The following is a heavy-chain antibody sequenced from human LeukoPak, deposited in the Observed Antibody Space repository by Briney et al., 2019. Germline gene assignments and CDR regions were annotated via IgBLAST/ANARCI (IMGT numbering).Heavy chain of an antibody. CDR3: ARGSGVHV. D-gene: IGHD3-10*01. CDR1: GFTFRTHS. V-gene: IGHV3-21*04. Sequence: GGSLRLACEASGFTFRTHSMSWVRQAPGKGLEWVSAITNSSTYVYYEDSVKGRFTISRDNANNSLFLQMNNLGVDDTGVYYCARGSGVHVWGQGPLVLVSS. J-gene: IGHJ4*02. CDR2: ITNSSTYV.